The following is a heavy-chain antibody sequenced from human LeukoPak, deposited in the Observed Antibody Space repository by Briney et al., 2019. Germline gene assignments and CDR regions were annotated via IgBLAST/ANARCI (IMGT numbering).Heavy chain of an antibody. Sequence: GGSLRLSCAASGFTFSSYWMHWVRQAPGKGLVWVSRINSDVSSTSYADSVKGRCTISRDNAKNTLYLQMTSLRAEETAVYSCARVGFSSAHNWGQGTLVTVSS. V-gene: IGHV3-74*01. CDR3: ARVGFSSAHN. D-gene: IGHD6-19*01. J-gene: IGHJ1*01. CDR1: GFTFSSYW. CDR2: INSDVSST.